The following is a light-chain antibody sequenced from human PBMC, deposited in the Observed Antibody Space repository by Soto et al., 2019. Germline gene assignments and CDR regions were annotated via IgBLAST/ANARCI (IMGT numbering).Light chain of an antibody. CDR3: QQYNNWPLT. CDR2: GAS. J-gene: IGKJ1*01. CDR1: QSVSSN. Sequence: EIVMTQSPATLSVSLGDRATLSYRASQSVSSNLAWYQQKHGQAPRLLIYGASTRDTGIPGRFSGSGSGTEFTLTISRLQSEDFEVYHCQQYNNWPLTFGQGTKVDIK. V-gene: IGKV3-15*01.